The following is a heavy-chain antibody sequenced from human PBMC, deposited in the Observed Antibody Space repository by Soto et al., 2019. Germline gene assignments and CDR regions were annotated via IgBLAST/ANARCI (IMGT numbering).Heavy chain of an antibody. CDR1: GGSITNNY. V-gene: IGHV4-59*08. CDR3: ARRQNWNNLFDT. D-gene: IGHD1-1*01. J-gene: IGHJ5*02. Sequence: PSETLSLTCTVSGGSITNNYWSWIRQSPGKGLEWIGCSYYSGSTSYNPSLRSRVTISIDTSKTQFSLRLRSVTAADTAVYYCARRQNWNNLFDTWGQGTLVTASS. CDR2: SYYSGST.